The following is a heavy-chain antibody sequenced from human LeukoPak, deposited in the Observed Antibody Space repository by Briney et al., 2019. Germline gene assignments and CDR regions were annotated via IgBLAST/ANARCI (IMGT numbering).Heavy chain of an antibody. V-gene: IGHV1-2*02. CDR2: INPNSGGT. D-gene: IGHD2-15*01. Sequence: ASVKVSCKASGYTFTGYYMHWVRQAPGQGLEWMGWINPNSGGTNYAQEFQGRVTMTRDTSISTAYMELSRLRSDDTAVYYCARLRGYCSGGSCYSGADFDYWGQGTLVTVSS. CDR3: ARLRGYCSGGSCYSGADFDY. J-gene: IGHJ4*02. CDR1: GYTFTGYY.